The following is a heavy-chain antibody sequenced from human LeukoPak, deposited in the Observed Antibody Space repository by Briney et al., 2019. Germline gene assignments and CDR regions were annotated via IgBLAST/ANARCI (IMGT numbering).Heavy chain of an antibody. J-gene: IGHJ3*02. V-gene: IGHV3-23*01. D-gene: IGHD3-22*01. CDR2: ISGSGGST. CDR1: GFTFSSYG. CDR3: ARIFYYYDSSGYYYVGAFDI. Sequence: TGGSLRLSCAASGFTFSSYGMSWVRQAPGKGLEWVSAISGSGGSTYYADSVKGRFTISRDNSKNTLYLQMNSLRAEDTAVYYCARIFYYYDSSGYYYVGAFDIWGQGTMVTVSS.